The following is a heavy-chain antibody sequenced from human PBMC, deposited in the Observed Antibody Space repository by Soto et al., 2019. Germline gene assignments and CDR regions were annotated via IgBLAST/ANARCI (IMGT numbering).Heavy chain of an antibody. V-gene: IGHV4-34*01. CDR1: GGYFSGYY. CDR2: MNHSGRT. J-gene: IGHJ4*02. Sequence: SETLSLICAVYGGYFSGYYWTWIRLPPGTVLEWIGEMNHSGRTNYNPSLKSRVTISVDTSKNQFFLKLTSVIAADTAVYYCARDKISGLFNYWGQGTLVNVSS. CDR3: ARDKISGLFNY.